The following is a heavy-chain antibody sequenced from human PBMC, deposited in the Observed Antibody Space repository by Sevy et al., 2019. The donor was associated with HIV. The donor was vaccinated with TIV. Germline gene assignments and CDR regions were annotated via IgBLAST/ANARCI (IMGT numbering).Heavy chain of an antibody. CDR3: ARDRKGEYSAYDGAGYFGMDV. Sequence: GGSLRLSCVASGFIFSSYEMNWVRQAPGKGLEWVSYITNSGSSVYYSDSVRGRFTISRDNAKNSLYLQMNNLRVEDTAVYYCARDRKGEYSAYDGAGYFGMDVWGQGITVTVSS. V-gene: IGHV3-48*03. J-gene: IGHJ6*02. D-gene: IGHD5-12*01. CDR1: GFIFSSYE. CDR2: ITNSGSSV.